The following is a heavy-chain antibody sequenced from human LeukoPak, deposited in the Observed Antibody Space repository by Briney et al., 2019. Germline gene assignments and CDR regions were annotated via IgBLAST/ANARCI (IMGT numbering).Heavy chain of an antibody. D-gene: IGHD6-19*01. CDR2: IYYSGST. CDR1: GGSISSGGYY. J-gene: IGHJ5*02. Sequence: SETLSLTCTVSGGSISSGGYYWSWIRQHPGKGLEWIGYIYYSGSTYYNPSLKSRVTISVDTSKNQFSLKLSSVTAADTAVYYCARVWTVAGNRWFDPWGQGTLVTVSS. CDR3: ARVWTVAGNRWFDP. V-gene: IGHV4-31*03.